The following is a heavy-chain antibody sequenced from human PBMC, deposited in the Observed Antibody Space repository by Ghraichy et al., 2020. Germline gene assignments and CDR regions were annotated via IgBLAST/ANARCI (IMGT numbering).Heavy chain of an antibody. CDR2: IYSSGST. CDR1: GFTVSSNY. CDR3: ARGSPVRGDAFDI. J-gene: IGHJ3*02. V-gene: IGHV3-53*01. D-gene: IGHD3-10*01. Sequence: GGSLRLSCAASGFTVSSNYMSWVRQAPGKGLEWVSVIYSSGSTYYADSVKGRFTISRDKSKNTLYLQMNSLRAEDTAVYYCARGSPVRGDAFDIWGQGTMVPVSS.